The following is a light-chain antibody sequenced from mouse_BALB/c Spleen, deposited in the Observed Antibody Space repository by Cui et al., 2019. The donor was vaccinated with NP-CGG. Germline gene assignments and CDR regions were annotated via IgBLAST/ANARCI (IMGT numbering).Light chain of an antibody. CDR3: ALWYSNHWV. V-gene: IGLV1*01. J-gene: IGLJ1*01. Sequence: QAVVTQEPVLLTSPGETVTLTCRSSTGAVTTNNYANWIQEKPDHLFTGLIGGTNNRAPGVPARFSGSLIGDKAALTITGAQTEDEAIYFCALWYSNHWVFGGGTKLTVL. CDR1: TGAVTTNNY. CDR2: GTN.